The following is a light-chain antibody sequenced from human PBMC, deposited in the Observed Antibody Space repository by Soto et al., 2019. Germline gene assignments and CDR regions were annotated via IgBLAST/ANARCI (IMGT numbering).Light chain of an antibody. Sequence: AIQVTQSPSSLSASGGDRVTITCRATQGYSSDLGWYQQKPGKAPDLLIYDASDLQTEVPSRFSGGGSGTDFTLTSSSVQAEDFSTYYCLQNHDYQWTFGQGTRLEIK. CDR3: LQNHDYQWT. CDR2: DAS. J-gene: IGKJ2*02. V-gene: IGKV1-6*02. CDR1: QGYSSD.